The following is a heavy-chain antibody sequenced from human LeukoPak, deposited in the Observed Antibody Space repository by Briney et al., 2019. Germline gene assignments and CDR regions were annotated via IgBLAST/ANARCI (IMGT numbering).Heavy chain of an antibody. D-gene: IGHD2-2*01. CDR1: GGSISSYY. V-gene: IGHV4-59*01. CDR3: ARSRARKSYCSSTSCSAGFDY. J-gene: IGHJ4*02. CDR2: IYYSGST. Sequence: SETLSLTCTVSGGSISSYYWSWIRQPPGKGLEWIEYIYYSGSTNYNPSLKSRVTISVDTSKSQFSLKLSSVTAADTAVYYCARSRARKSYCSSTSCSAGFDYWGQGTLVTFSS.